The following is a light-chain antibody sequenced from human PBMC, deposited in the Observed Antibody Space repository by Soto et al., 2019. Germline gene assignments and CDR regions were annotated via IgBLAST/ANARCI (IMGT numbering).Light chain of an antibody. J-gene: IGKJ5*01. Sequence: IQLTQSPSSLSASAGDRVTMTFRASETISTFLNWYQHKPGKAPRLLISAASRLQSGVPPRFSGSGSGTEFTLTINSLRPEDFASYYCQQSYSSSPITFGPGTRLEIK. CDR1: ETISTF. CDR3: QQSYSSSPIT. V-gene: IGKV1-39*01. CDR2: AAS.